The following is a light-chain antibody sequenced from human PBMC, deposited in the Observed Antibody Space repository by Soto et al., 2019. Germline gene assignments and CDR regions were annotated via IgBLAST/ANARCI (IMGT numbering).Light chain of an antibody. CDR2: GAS. Sequence: DIQMTQSPSTLSASVGDRVTITCRASQSISSWLAWYQQKPGKAPKLLIYGASSLESGVPSRFIGSGSVTEFTLPIDSLQPDDFATYYCQQYSSSSPTFGQGTKLEIK. V-gene: IGKV1-5*01. J-gene: IGKJ2*01. CDR1: QSISSW. CDR3: QQYSSSSPT.